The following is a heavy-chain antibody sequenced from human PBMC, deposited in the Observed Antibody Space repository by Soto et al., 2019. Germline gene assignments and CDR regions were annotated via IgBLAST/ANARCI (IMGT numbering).Heavy chain of an antibody. D-gene: IGHD6-19*01. Sequence: ASVKVSCKASGYTFTSYDINWVRQATGQGLEWMGWMNPNSGNTGYAQKFQGRVTMTRNTSISTAYMELSSLRSEDTAVYYCAREKSSGWYSGQYYYYYMDVWGKGTTVTVSS. CDR3: AREKSSGWYSGQYYYYYMDV. CDR1: GYTFTSYD. CDR2: MNPNSGNT. V-gene: IGHV1-8*01. J-gene: IGHJ6*03.